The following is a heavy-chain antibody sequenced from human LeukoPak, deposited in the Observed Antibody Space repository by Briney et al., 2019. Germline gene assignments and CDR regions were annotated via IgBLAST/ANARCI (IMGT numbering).Heavy chain of an antibody. Sequence: PGGSLRLSCAASGFTFSNYAMAWVRQAPGKGLEWVSAISGSGGSTYYADSVKGRFTISRDNSKNTLYLQMNSLRAEDTAVYYCAKSPWYGDYYFDYWGRGTLVTVSS. J-gene: IGHJ4*02. CDR1: GFTFSNYA. D-gene: IGHD4-17*01. CDR2: ISGSGGST. V-gene: IGHV3-23*01. CDR3: AKSPWYGDYYFDY.